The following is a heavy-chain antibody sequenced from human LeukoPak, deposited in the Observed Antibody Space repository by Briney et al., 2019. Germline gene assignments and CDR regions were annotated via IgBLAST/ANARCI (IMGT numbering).Heavy chain of an antibody. J-gene: IGHJ4*02. CDR2: LYSGGST. V-gene: IGHV3-53*01. CDR3: AKARGSSVYEQFDY. CDR1: GFSVSDNY. D-gene: IGHD5/OR15-5a*01. Sequence: PGGSLRLSCAISGFSVSDNYMSWVRQAPGKGLEWVSVLYSGGSTYYADSVEGRFTISRDNSKNTLYLQMNSLRADDTAVYYCAKARGSSVYEQFDYWGQGTQVTVSP.